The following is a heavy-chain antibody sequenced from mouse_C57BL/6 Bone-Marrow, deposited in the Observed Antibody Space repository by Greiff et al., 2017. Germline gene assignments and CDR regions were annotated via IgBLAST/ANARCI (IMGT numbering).Heavy chain of an antibody. Sequence: VQVVESGAELARPGASVKLSCKASGYTFTSYGISWVKQRTGQGLEWIGEIYPRSGNTYYNEKFKGKATLTADKSSSTAYMELRSRTSEDSAVYFCARWGDDYDGLDYWGQGTTLTVSS. CDR1: GYTFTSYG. D-gene: IGHD2-4*01. CDR3: ARWGDDYDGLDY. J-gene: IGHJ2*01. V-gene: IGHV1-81*01. CDR2: IYPRSGNT.